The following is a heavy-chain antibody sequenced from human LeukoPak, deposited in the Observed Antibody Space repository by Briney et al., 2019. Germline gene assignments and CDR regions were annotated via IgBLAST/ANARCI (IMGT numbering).Heavy chain of an antibody. CDR2: IYYSGST. J-gene: IGHJ4*02. V-gene: IGHV4-39*07. CDR1: GGSISSSNYY. Sequence: PSETLSLTCTVSGGSISSSNYYWGWIRQPPGKGLEWIGSIYYSGSTSYNPSLKSRVTISLDTSKNQFSLRLSSVTAADTALYYCARGRAPGYWGQGTLVTVSS. CDR3: ARGRAPGY.